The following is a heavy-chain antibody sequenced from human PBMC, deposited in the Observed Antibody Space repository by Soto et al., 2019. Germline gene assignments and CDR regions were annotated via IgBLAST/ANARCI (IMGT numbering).Heavy chain of an antibody. CDR1: GGSISRYY. V-gene: IGHV4-59*01. CDR2: AYYSGDT. J-gene: IGHJ5*02. D-gene: IGHD2-8*01. CDR3: ARDRSTYGGGGTGEVKENWFDP. Sequence: QVQLQESGPGLVKASETLSLTCSVSGGSISRYYWSWIRQPPGKGLEWIGYAYYSGDTGYNPSLKSRVTMAVDTSKNQVSLKLSSVTAADMAVYYCARDRSTYGGGGTGEVKENWFDPWGQGALVTVSS.